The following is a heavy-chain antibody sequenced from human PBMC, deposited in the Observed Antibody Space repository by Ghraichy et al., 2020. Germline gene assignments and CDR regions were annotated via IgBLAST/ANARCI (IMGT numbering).Heavy chain of an antibody. CDR2: INHSGST. V-gene: IGHV4-34*01. D-gene: IGHD3-10*01. J-gene: IGHJ6*02. Sequence: SETLSLTCAVYGGSFSGYYWSWIRQPPGKGLEWIGEINHSGSTNYNPSLKSRVTISVDTSKNQFSLKLSSVTAADTAVYYCAREGWFGELLGYYYYYGMDVWGQGTTVTVSS. CDR1: GGSFSGYY. CDR3: AREGWFGELLGYYYYYGMDV.